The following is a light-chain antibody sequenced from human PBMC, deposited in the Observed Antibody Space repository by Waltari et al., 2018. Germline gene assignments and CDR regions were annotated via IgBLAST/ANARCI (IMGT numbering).Light chain of an antibody. J-gene: IGKJ2*01. Sequence: VLTQSPGTLSLSPGETATLSCRASQRLTKFYLAWYQQKPGQAPRLLIYGASSRAAGIPGRFSGSGSGTDFTLTISRLEPEDCAMYYCQQYGSSILYTFGQGTKLEIK. CDR2: GAS. CDR1: QRLTKFY. CDR3: QQYGSSILYT. V-gene: IGKV3-20*01.